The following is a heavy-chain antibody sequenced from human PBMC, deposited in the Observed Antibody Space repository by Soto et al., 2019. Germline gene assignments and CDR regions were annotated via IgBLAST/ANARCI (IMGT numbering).Heavy chain of an antibody. Sequence: QVQLVQSGAEVKKPGSSVRVSCKASGDTFSFYSINWVRQAPGLGLEWMGRINPILSMSNYAQRFQGRVTVTADKSMSTAYMELSILKSEATAMYYCASSYGSGYRAFDYWGQGALVTFSS. CDR3: ASSYGSGYRAFDY. CDR1: GDTFSFYS. V-gene: IGHV1-69*02. CDR2: INPILSMS. J-gene: IGHJ4*02. D-gene: IGHD3-10*01.